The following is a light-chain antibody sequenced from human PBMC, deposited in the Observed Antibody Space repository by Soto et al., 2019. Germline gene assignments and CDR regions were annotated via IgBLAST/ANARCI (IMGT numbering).Light chain of an antibody. CDR3: CSYAGSSTHYV. CDR2: EVS. J-gene: IGLJ1*01. CDR1: SSDVGSYNL. V-gene: IGLV2-23*02. Sequence: QSALTQPASVSGSPGQSITISCTGTSSDVGSYNLVSWYQQHPGKAPKLMIYEVSKRPSGVSNRFSGYKSGNTASLTISGLQADDEADYYCCSYAGSSTHYVFGTGTKLTVL.